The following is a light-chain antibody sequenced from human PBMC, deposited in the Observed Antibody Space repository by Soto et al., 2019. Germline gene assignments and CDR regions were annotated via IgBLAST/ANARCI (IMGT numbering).Light chain of an antibody. V-gene: IGKV1-5*03. Sequence: DIQMTQSPSPLSASVGDRVTITFRASQSISSWLAWYQQKPGKAPKLLIYKASSLESGVPSRFSGSGSGTEFTLTISSLQSEDFAVYYCQQYNNWPRTFGQGTKVDI. CDR2: KAS. CDR3: QQYNNWPRT. J-gene: IGKJ1*01. CDR1: QSISSW.